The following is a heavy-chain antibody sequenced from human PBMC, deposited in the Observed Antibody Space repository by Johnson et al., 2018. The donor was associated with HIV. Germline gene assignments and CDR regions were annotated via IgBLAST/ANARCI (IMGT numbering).Heavy chain of an antibody. CDR2: ISGSGGST. CDR3: AKVATYYYGSGSYPDAFDI. J-gene: IGHJ3*02. Sequence: VQLVESGGGLVQPGGSLRLSCAASGFTFSSYAMSWVRQAPGKGLEWVSAISGSGGSTYYADSVKGRFTISRDNSKNTLYLQMNSLRAEDTAVYYCAKVATYYYGSGSYPDAFDIWGQGTMVTVSS. D-gene: IGHD3-10*01. CDR1: GFTFSSYA. V-gene: IGHV3-23*04.